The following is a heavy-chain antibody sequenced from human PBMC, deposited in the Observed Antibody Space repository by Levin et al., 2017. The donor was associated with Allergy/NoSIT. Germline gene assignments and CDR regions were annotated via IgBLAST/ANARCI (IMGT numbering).Heavy chain of an antibody. V-gene: IGHV4-31*03. D-gene: IGHD6-13*01. Sequence: SETLSLTCTVSGGSISSGGYYWSWIRQHPGKGLEWIGYIYYSGSTYYNPSLKSRVTMSVDTSKNQFSLKLSSVTAADTAVYYCARGDVAAAGTSIYFFDYWGQGTLVTVSS. J-gene: IGHJ4*02. CDR3: ARGDVAAAGTSIYFFDY. CDR2: IYYSGST. CDR1: GGSISSGGYY.